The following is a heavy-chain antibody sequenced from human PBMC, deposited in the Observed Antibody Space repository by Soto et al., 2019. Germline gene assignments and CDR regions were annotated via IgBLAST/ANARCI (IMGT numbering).Heavy chain of an antibody. Sequence: VKVSCKASGGTFSSYTISWVRQAPGQGLEWMGRIIPILGIANYAQKFQGRVTITADKSTSTAYMELSSLRSEDTAVYYCARAYCSSTSCYDFDYWGQGTLVTVSS. CDR3: ARAYCSSTSCYDFDY. J-gene: IGHJ4*02. V-gene: IGHV1-69*02. D-gene: IGHD2-2*01. CDR2: IIPILGIA. CDR1: GGTFSSYT.